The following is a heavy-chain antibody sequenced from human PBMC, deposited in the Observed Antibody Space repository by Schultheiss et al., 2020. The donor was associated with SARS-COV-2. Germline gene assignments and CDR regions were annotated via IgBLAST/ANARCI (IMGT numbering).Heavy chain of an antibody. Sequence: GESLKISCAASGFTFSSYSMNWVRQAPGKGLEWVSSISSSSSYIYYADSVKGRFTISRDNAKNSLYLQMNSLRAEDTAVYYCARVYSGSYYGYFQHWGQGTLVTVSS. CDR2: ISSSSSYI. J-gene: IGHJ1*01. V-gene: IGHV3-21*01. D-gene: IGHD1-26*01. CDR1: GFTFSSYS. CDR3: ARVYSGSYYGYFQH.